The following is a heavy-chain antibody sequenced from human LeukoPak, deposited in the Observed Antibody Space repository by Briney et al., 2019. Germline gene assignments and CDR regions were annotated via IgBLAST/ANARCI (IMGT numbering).Heavy chain of an antibody. J-gene: IGHJ4*02. CDR2: INPNSGGT. V-gene: IGHV1-2*02. CDR1: GYTFTGYY. D-gene: IGHD4-17*01. CDR3: AREEPDYGDYQINY. Sequence: ASVKVSCKASGYTFTGYYMYWVRQAPGQGLEWMGWINPNSGGTNYAQKFQGRVTMTRDTSISTAYMELSRLRSDDTAVYYCAREEPDYGDYQINYWGQGTLVTVSS.